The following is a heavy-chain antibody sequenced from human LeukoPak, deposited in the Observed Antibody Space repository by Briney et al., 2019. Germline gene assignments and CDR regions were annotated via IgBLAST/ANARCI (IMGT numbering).Heavy chain of an antibody. D-gene: IGHD6-6*01. V-gene: IGHV3-30-3*01. CDR3: ARSPRAQLVFARYYGMDV. Sequence: GGSLRLSCAASGFTFSSYAMHWVRQAPGKGLEWVAVISYDGSNKYYADSVKGRFTISRDNSKNTLYLQMNSLRAEDTAVYYCARSPRAQLVFARYYGMDVWGQGTTVTVSS. J-gene: IGHJ6*02. CDR2: ISYDGSNK. CDR1: GFTFSSYA.